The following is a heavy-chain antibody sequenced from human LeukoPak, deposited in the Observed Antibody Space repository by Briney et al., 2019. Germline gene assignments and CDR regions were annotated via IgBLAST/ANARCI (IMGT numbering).Heavy chain of an antibody. CDR3: ARHAASLDY. J-gene: IGHJ4*02. V-gene: IGHV5-51*01. CDR2: IYPHDSDT. Sequence: GESLKISCQGSGYRFTSYWIGWVRQVPRKGLEWMGIIYPHDSDTRYDPSFQGQVAFSADKSISTAYLQWNSLEASDTAIYYCARHAASLDYWGQGTPVTVSS. CDR1: GYRFTSYW. D-gene: IGHD6-25*01.